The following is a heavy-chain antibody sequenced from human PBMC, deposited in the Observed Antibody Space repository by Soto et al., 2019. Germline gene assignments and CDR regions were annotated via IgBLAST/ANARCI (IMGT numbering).Heavy chain of an antibody. Sequence: EVQLVETGGGLIQPGGSLRLSCAASGFTVSSNYMSWVRQAPGKGLEWASVIYSGGSTYYADSVKGRFTISRDNSKNTLYLQMNSLRAEDTAVYYCAREAGGSPRKHDAFDIWGQGTMVTVSS. J-gene: IGHJ3*02. V-gene: IGHV3-53*02. D-gene: IGHD1-26*01. CDR3: AREAGGSPRKHDAFDI. CDR1: GFTVSSNY. CDR2: IYSGGST.